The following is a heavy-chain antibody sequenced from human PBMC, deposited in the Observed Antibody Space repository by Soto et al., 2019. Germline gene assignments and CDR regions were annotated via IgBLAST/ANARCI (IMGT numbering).Heavy chain of an antibody. J-gene: IGHJ6*02. CDR2: IYYSGST. D-gene: IGHD1-26*01. V-gene: IGHV4-39*01. CDR1: GGSISSTGYD. CDR3: ARRRRAAGATFRGMDF. Sequence: XETLRRPGTVSGGSISSTGYDWGWIRQPPGKGLEWIGSIYYSGSTYYNPSLKSRVTISVDTSKNQFSLKLSSATAADTAVYYCARRRRAAGATFRGMDFWGQGTTPTVSS.